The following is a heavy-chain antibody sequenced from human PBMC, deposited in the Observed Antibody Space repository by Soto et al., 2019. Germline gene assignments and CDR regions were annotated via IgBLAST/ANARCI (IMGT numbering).Heavy chain of an antibody. V-gene: IGHV1-18*01. Sequence: QVQLVQSGAEVRNPGASVKVSCKASGYTFTSYSIIWVRQAPGQGLEWMGWISAYDGNTNYAQNLQGRVTMTTDTSTSTAYMELRSLRSGDTAVYYCARDGGITMVRGIIRYYYYGMDVWGQGTTVTVSS. CDR3: ARDGGITMVRGIIRYYYYGMDV. J-gene: IGHJ6*02. D-gene: IGHD3-10*01. CDR1: GYTFTSYS. CDR2: ISAYDGNT.